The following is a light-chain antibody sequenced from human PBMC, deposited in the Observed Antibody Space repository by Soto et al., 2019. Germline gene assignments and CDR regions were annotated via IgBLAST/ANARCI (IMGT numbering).Light chain of an antibody. J-gene: IGKJ1*01. V-gene: IGKV1-5*01. CDR1: QGINNW. Sequence: QMTHSPSYVSASVGDRVTITCRASQGINNWLAWYQQKPGKAPELLIYDASSLESGVPSRFSGTESGTEFTLTISSLRPDDFATYYCQQYNDYSAWTFGQGTKVDIK. CDR3: QQYNDYSAWT. CDR2: DAS.